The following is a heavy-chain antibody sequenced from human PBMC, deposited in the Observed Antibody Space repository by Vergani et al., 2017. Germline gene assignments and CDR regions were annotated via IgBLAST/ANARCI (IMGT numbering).Heavy chain of an antibody. Sequence: QLLLQESGSGLVKPSQTLSLICAVSGGSISSGDSAWSWIRQTPGKGLEWIGYIYPSGITKQNPSLKSRVTILLDRSKNQFSLNLKSVTAADTAVYYCARSWGYCSSTSCYKYYFDYWGQGTLVTVSS. J-gene: IGHJ4*02. CDR2: IYPSGIT. D-gene: IGHD2-2*02. V-gene: IGHV4-30-2*01. CDR1: GGSISSGDSA. CDR3: ARSWGYCSSTSCYKYYFDY.